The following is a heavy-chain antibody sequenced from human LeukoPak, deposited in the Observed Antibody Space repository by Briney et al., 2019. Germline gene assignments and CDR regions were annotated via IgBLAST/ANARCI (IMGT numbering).Heavy chain of an antibody. J-gene: IGHJ4*02. D-gene: IGHD3-10*01. CDR1: GFSFSSYA. V-gene: IGHV3-23*01. CDR2: ISGRGDNT. CDR3: ASPTGESTFDY. Sequence: GGSLRLSCAASGFSFSSYAMSWVRQAPGKGLEWVSGISGRGDNTDYADSVKGRFTISRDNSKNTLFLQMTSLRAEDTAVYYCASPTGESTFDYWGRGTLVTVSS.